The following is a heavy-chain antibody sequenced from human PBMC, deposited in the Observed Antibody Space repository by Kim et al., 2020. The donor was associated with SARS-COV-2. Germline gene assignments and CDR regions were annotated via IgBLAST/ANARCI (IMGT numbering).Heavy chain of an antibody. CDR1: GDSITSGGYY. J-gene: IGHJ4*02. CDR2: IYYGGNT. D-gene: IGHD7-27*01. CDR3: ARDDSLGGFDY. Sequence: SETLSLTCTVSGDSITSGGYYWNWIRQQPGKGLEWIGSIYYGGNTHYIPSLKSRLTISVDTSKNHFSLNLNSATAADTAVYYGARDDSLGGFDYWGQGILVTVSA. V-gene: IGHV4-31*03.